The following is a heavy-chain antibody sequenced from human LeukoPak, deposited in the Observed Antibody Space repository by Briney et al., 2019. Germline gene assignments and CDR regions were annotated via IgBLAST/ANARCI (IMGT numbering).Heavy chain of an antibody. Sequence: GGSLRLSCAASGFTFSSYAMHWVRQAPGKGLEWVAFIRYDGTNKDYADSVKGRFTLSRDNSKNTLYLQMNSLKAEDTAVYYCAKDGPRRIPYYMDVWGKGTTVTISS. CDR2: IRYDGTNK. V-gene: IGHV3-30*02. J-gene: IGHJ6*03. CDR3: AKDGPRRIPYYMDV. CDR1: GFTFSSYA.